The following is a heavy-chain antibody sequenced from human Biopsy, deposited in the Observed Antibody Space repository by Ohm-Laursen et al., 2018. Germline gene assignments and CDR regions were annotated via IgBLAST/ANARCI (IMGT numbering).Heavy chain of an antibody. CDR2: IFTSGST. D-gene: IGHD3-22*01. Sequence: SETLSLTCAVSGASISDYYCVGIRQPAGKGLEWIGLIFTSGSTTYNPSLRSRVTMSVDTSKNQFTLNLSSVTAADTAMYYCAKGYTDYSDSSGFSYYFRYWSQGTLVTVSS. V-gene: IGHV4-4*07. J-gene: IGHJ4*02. CDR3: AKGYTDYSDSSGFSYYFRY. CDR1: GASISDYY.